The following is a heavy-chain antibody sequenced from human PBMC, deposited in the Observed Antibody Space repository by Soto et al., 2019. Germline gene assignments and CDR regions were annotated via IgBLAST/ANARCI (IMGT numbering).Heavy chain of an antibody. CDR1: GFPFSSRA. D-gene: IGHD2-15*01. V-gene: IGHV3-23*01. Sequence: EVQLLESGGGLVQPGGSLRLSCAASGFPFSSRAMSWVRQAPGKGLEWVSAISGSGTITYYADSVKGRFTISRDTSKNPLYLQMNSLSADDTAVYYCAEWARYCSGADCRAWGQGTLVTVS. CDR2: ISGSGTIT. CDR3: AEWARYCSGADCRA. J-gene: IGHJ5*02.